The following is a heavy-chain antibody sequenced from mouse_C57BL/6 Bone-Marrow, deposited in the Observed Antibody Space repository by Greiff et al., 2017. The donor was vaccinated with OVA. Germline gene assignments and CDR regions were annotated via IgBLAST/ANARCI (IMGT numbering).Heavy chain of an antibody. CDR3: ARQLKGFAY. CDR1: GFTFSSYT. Sequence: EVQLVESGGGLVKPGGSLKLSCAASGFTFSSYTMSWVRQTPEKRLGWVATISGGGGNTYYPDSVKGRFTISRDNAKNTLYLQMSSLRSEDTALYYCARQLKGFAYWGQGTLVTVSA. V-gene: IGHV5-9*01. J-gene: IGHJ3*01. CDR2: ISGGGGNT.